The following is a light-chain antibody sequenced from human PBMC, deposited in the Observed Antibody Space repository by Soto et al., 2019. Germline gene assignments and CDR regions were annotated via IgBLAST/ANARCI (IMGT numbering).Light chain of an antibody. V-gene: IGKV1-5*01. CDR1: QTISTW. CDR3: QQLNIYPWT. J-gene: IGKJ1*01. Sequence: DIQMTQSPSTLSASVGDRVIITCRASQTISTWVAWYQHKTGKAPTLLIYDASSLESGVPSRFSGSGSGTEFTLTISSLQPDDFATYYCQQLNIYPWTFGQGTKVDIK. CDR2: DAS.